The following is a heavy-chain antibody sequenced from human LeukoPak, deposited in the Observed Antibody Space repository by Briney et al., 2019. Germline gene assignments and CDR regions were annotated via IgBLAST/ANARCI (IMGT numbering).Heavy chain of an antibody. V-gene: IGHV3-23*01. Sequence: GGSLRLSCAASGFTFSSYAMSWVRQAPGKGLEWVSSCGSGGSTYYADSVKGRFTISRDNSKNTLYLQMNSLRAEDTAVYYCARSVWYGNYKFDYWGQGTLVTVSS. CDR3: ARSVWYGNYKFDY. D-gene: IGHD4-11*01. CDR1: GFTFSSYA. CDR2: CGSGGST. J-gene: IGHJ4*02.